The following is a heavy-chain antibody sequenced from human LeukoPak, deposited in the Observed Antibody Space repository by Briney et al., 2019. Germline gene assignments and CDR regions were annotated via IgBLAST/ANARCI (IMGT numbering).Heavy chain of an antibody. Sequence: PGGSLRLSCAASGFTFGSYAMSWVRQATGKGLEWVSTISGSGSNTYYADSVKGRFTISRDNSKNTLYLQMNSLRAEDTAVYYCAKSVGSGAYSSSWPAFDYWGQGTLVTVSS. CDR2: ISGSGSNT. J-gene: IGHJ4*02. CDR3: AKSVGSGAYSSSWPAFDY. CDR1: GFTFGSYA. V-gene: IGHV3-23*01. D-gene: IGHD6-13*01.